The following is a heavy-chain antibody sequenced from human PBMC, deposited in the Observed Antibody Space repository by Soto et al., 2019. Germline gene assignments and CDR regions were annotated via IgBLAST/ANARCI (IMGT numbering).Heavy chain of an antibody. Sequence: GGSLRLSCAASGYTFSSYGMHWVRQAPGKGLEWVAVIWYDGSNKYYADSVKGRFTISRDNSKNTLYLQMNSLRAEDTAVYYCAREGGYCSSTSCHPNYYYYGMDVWGQGTTVTVSS. CDR1: GYTFSSYG. D-gene: IGHD2-2*01. V-gene: IGHV3-33*01. CDR2: IWYDGSNK. J-gene: IGHJ6*02. CDR3: AREGGYCSSTSCHPNYYYYGMDV.